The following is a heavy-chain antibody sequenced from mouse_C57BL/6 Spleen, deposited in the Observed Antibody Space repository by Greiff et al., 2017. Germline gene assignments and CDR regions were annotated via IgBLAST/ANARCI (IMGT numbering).Heavy chain of an antibody. CDR2: IDPSDSET. V-gene: IGHV1-52*01. CDR3: AIITTVVASFDY. CDR1: GYTFTSYW. Sequence: QVQLQQPGAELVRPGSSVKLSCKASGYTFTSYWMHWVKQRPIQGLEWIGNIDPSDSETPYNQKFKDKATLTVDKSSSTAYMQLSSLTSEDSAVYYCAIITTVVASFDYWGQGTTLTVSS. D-gene: IGHD1-1*01. J-gene: IGHJ2*01.